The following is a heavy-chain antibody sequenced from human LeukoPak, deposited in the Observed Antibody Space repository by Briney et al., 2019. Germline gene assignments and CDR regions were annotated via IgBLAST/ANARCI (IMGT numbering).Heavy chain of an antibody. J-gene: IGHJ1*01. CDR1: GFTFSSYS. D-gene: IGHD1-26*01. Sequence: GGSLRLSCAASGFTFSSYSMNWVRQAPGKGLEWVSSISSSSSYIYYADSVKGRFTISRDNAENSLYLQMNSLRAEDTAVYYCARDGVGATTESAEYFQHWGQGTLVTVSS. V-gene: IGHV3-21*01. CDR2: ISSSSSYI. CDR3: ARDGVGATTESAEYFQH.